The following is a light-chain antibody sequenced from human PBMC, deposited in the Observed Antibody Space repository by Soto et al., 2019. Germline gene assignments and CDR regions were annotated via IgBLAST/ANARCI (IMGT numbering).Light chain of an antibody. CDR1: SSNIGNNY. J-gene: IGLJ2*01. CDR2: GAT. V-gene: IGLV1-40*01. Sequence: QSVLTQPPSVSAAPGQKVTISCSGSSSNIGNNYVSWYQQLPGTAPKLLIYGATHRPSGVPERFSGSRSGSSASLTITGLQTEDESFYHCQSFDSGLSGALFGGGTKVTVL. CDR3: QSFDSGLSGAL.